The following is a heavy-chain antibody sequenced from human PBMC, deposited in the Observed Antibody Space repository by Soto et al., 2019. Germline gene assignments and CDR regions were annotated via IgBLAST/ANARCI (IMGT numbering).Heavy chain of an antibody. Sequence: SETLSLTCTVSGGSISSSSYYWGWIRQPPGKGLEWIGSIYYSGSTYYNPSLKSRVTISVDTSKNQFSLKLSSVTAADTAVYYCARDYYYYGMDVWGQGTTVTSP. V-gene: IGHV4-39*07. CDR1: GGSISSSSYY. J-gene: IGHJ6*02. CDR3: ARDYYYYGMDV. CDR2: IYYSGST.